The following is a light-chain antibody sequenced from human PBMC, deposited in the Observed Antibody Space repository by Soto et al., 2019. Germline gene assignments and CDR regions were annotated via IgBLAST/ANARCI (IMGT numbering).Light chain of an antibody. CDR2: RTS. Sequence: EVVLTQSPGTLSLSPGERATLACRTSQSISSTYLAWYQQRPGQAPRLLMSRTSRRATGVPDRFSGSGSGTDFILSISRVEPEDFAVYYCQLYGDSPPFTFGPGTKVDVK. CDR3: QLYGDSPPFT. J-gene: IGKJ3*01. CDR1: QSISSTY. V-gene: IGKV3-20*01.